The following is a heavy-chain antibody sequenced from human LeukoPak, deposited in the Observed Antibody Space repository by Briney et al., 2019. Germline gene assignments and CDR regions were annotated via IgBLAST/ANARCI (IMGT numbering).Heavy chain of an antibody. Sequence: GGSLRLSCEASGFTFSSHAMSWVRQTPGKGLEWVSVISGSGGSTYYADSVKGRFIISRDNSKNTLYLQMSSLKAEDTAVYYCATNAGQWLVPFDYWGHGTLVTVSS. D-gene: IGHD6-19*01. CDR1: GFTFSSHA. V-gene: IGHV3-23*01. J-gene: IGHJ4*01. CDR2: ISGSGGST. CDR3: ATNAGQWLVPFDY.